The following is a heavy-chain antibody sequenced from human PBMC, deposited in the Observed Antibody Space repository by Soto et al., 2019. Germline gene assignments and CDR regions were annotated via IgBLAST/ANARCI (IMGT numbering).Heavy chain of an antibody. CDR3: EKDLSITPWDKVNTFFNAFDI. Sequence: GGSLRLSCAASGFTFSSYAMSWVRQAPGKGLEWVSAISGSGGSTYYADSVKGRFTISRDNSKNTLYLQMNSLRAEDTAVYYCEKDLSITPWDKVNTFFNAFDIWGQGTMVPVS. CDR1: GFTFSSYA. V-gene: IGHV3-23*01. D-gene: IGHD3-16*01. J-gene: IGHJ3*02. CDR2: ISGSGGST.